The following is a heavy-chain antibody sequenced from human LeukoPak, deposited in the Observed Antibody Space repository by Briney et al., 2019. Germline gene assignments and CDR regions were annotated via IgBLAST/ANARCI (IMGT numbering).Heavy chain of an antibody. CDR2: IKPGGSEK. J-gene: IGHJ2*01. V-gene: IGHV3-7*03. D-gene: IGHD1-26*01. CDR3: AKDRTVGASYWYFDL. Sequence: GGSLRLSCAASGFTFSNYWMTWVRQGPGKGLEWVANIKPGGSEKYYVDSVKGRFTISRDNAKNSLYLQMNSLRAEDTAVYYCAKDRTVGASYWYFDLWGRGTLVTVSS. CDR1: GFTFSNYW.